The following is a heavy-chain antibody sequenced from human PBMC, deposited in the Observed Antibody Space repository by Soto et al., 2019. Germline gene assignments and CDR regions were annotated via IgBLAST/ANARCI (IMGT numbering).Heavy chain of an antibody. CDR1: GFIFSNYG. CDR2: ISYDGKVQ. Sequence: QVQLVESGGGVVQPGRSLRLSCAASGFIFSNYGMHWVRQAPGKGLEWVAVISYDGKVQYYADSVKGRFTVYRDNSKNTLNLQMNSLKTEDTAVYFCAKETQFYVSGSTDYWGQGTLVTVSS. J-gene: IGHJ4*02. D-gene: IGHD3-10*01. CDR3: AKETQFYVSGSTDY. V-gene: IGHV3-30*18.